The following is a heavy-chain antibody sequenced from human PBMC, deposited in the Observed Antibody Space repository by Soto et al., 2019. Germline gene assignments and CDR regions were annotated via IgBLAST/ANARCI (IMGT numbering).Heavy chain of an antibody. V-gene: IGHV3-30-3*01. CDR1: GFTFSSYA. CDR3: ARGYTAMVFDY. D-gene: IGHD5-18*01. Sequence: QVQLVESGGGVVQPGRSLRLSCAASGFTFSSYAMHWVRQAPGKGLEREAVISYDGSNKYYADSVKGRFTISRDNSKNTLYLQMNSLRAEDTAVYYCARGYTAMVFDYWGQGTLVTVSS. CDR2: ISYDGSNK. J-gene: IGHJ4*02.